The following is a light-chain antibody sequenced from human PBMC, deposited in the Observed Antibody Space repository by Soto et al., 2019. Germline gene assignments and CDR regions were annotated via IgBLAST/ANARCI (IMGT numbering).Light chain of an antibody. CDR1: QSVSSSY. CDR2: GAS. J-gene: IGKJ5*01. V-gene: IGKV3-20*01. Sequence: EIVLTQSPGTLSLSPGERATLSCRASQSVSSSYLAWYQQKPGQAPRLLIYGASSRATGIPDRFSGSGSGTDFTLTISRLEPEDFAVYYCQQYGSSLSITFGQGTXLEIK. CDR3: QQYGSSLSIT.